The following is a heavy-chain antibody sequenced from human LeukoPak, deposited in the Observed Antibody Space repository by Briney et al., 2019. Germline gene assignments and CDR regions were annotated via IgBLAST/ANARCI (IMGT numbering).Heavy chain of an antibody. CDR3: TRDQLRSYSQY. CDR2: ISGSGGST. CDR1: GFTFSSYA. V-gene: IGHV3-23*01. J-gene: IGHJ4*02. D-gene: IGHD1-26*01. Sequence: GGSLRLSCAASGFTFSSYAMSWVRQAPGKGLEWVSAISGSGGSTYYADSVMGRFTISRDNSKNTLYLQMNSLRDEDTAVYYCTRDQLRSYSQYWGQGILVTVSS.